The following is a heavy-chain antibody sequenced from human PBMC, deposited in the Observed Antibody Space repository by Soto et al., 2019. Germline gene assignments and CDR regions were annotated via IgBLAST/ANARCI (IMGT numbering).Heavy chain of an antibody. CDR3: VRDGTKTLRDWFDP. J-gene: IGHJ5*02. V-gene: IGHV4-4*07. Sequence: ETLSLTCTVSGASISGFYWRWIRKSAGKGLEWIGRIYATGTTDYNPSLKSRVMMSVDTSKKQFSLKLRSVTAADTAVYYCVRDGTKTLRDWFDPWGQGISVTVSS. CDR1: GASISGFY. D-gene: IGHD1-1*01. CDR2: IYATGTT.